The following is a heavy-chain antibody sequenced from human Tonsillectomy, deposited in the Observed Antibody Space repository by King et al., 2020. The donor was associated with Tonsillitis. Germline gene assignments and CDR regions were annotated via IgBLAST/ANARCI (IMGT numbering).Heavy chain of an antibody. CDR2: IYTSWST. V-gene: IGHV4-4*07. CDR1: GGSISSYY. CDR3: ARDQRGSYGMDV. J-gene: IGHJ6*02. Sequence: QLQESGPGLVKPSETLSLTCTVSGGSISSYYWSLIRQPAGKGLEWLGRIYTSWSTNYNPSLKGRVTLSVDTSKNQFSLKLSSVTAADTAVYYCARDQRGSYGMDVWGQGTTVTVSS.